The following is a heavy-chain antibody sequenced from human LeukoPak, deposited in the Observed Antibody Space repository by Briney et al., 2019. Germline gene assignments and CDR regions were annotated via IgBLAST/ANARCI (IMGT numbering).Heavy chain of an antibody. V-gene: IGHV3-11*01. J-gene: IGHJ4*02. CDR1: GFTFSDYY. Sequence: GGSLRLSCAASGFTFSDYYMSWIRQAPGKGLEWLSSISRSAISTHYAGSVKGRFTVSRDNAKNSLYLQMNSLRAEDTAVYYCGRDFRDRSMPIDYWGQGTLVTVSS. CDR2: ISRSAIST. CDR3: GRDFRDRSMPIDY. D-gene: IGHD2/OR15-2a*01.